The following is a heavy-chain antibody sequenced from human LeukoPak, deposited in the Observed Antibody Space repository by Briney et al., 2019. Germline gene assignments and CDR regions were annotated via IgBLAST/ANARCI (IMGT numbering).Heavy chain of an antibody. V-gene: IGHV3-53*01. CDR3: ARKYYHDSSGSDAFDI. Sequence: PGGALRLSCAASGFTVSSNYMSWVRQAPGKGLEWVSVIYSGGSTYYADSVKGRFTISRDNSKNTLYLQMNSLRAEDTAVYYCARKYYHDSSGSDAFDIWGQGTMVTVSS. J-gene: IGHJ3*02. CDR2: IYSGGST. CDR1: GFTVSSNY. D-gene: IGHD3-22*01.